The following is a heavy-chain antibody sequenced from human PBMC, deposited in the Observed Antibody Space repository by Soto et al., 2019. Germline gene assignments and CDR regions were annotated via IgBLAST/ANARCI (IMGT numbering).Heavy chain of an antibody. CDR3: ATYGDPTTHNAFDI. D-gene: IGHD4-17*01. V-gene: IGHV4-31*03. J-gene: IGHJ3*02. CDR2: IYYSGST. Sequence: QVQLQESGPGLVKPSQTLSLTCTVSGGSISSGGYYWSWIRQHPGKGLEWIGYIYYSGSTYYNPSLKRRVAISVDTSTNQFSLKLSSVTAADTAVHYCATYGDPTTHNAFDIWGQGTMVTVSS. CDR1: GGSISSGGYY.